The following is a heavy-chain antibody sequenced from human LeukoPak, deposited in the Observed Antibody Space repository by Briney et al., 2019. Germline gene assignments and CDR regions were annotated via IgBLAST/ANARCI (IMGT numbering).Heavy chain of an antibody. CDR2: IIPISGTT. CDR1: GYTFTDYF. D-gene: IGHD1-1*01. J-gene: IGHJ5*02. CDR3: ARKLRLGGNWFDP. V-gene: IGHV1-69*13. Sequence: GASVKVSCKASGYTFTDYFIHWVRQAPGQGLEWMGKIIPISGTTNYAQKFQGRVTFTADESTSTAYMELSSLRSEDTALYYCARKLRLGGNWFDPWGQGTLVTVSS.